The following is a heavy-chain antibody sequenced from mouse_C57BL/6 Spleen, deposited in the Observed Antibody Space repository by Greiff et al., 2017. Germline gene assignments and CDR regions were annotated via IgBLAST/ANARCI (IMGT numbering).Heavy chain of an antibody. CDR3: ARQAPKVYYFDY. J-gene: IGHJ2*01. Sequence: EVKLVESGGDLVKPGGSLKLSCAASGFTFSSYGMSWVRQTPDKRLEWVATISSGGSYTYYPDSVKGRFTISRDNAKNTLYLQMSSLKSEDTAMYYCARQAPKVYYFDYWGQGTTLTVSS. V-gene: IGHV5-6*01. CDR2: ISSGGSYT. CDR1: GFTFSSYG.